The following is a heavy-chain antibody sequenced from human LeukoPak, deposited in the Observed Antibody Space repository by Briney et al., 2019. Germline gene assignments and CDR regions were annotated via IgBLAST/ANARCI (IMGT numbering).Heavy chain of an antibody. CDR2: IRSKAYGGTT. D-gene: IGHD3-10*01. V-gene: IGHV3-49*04. CDR3: TRAMVRGVIITYCYMDV. CDR1: GFTFGDYA. J-gene: IGHJ6*03. Sequence: GGSLRLSCTASGFTFGDYAMSWVRQAPGKGLEWVGFIRSKAYGGTTEYAASVKGRFTISRDDSKSIAYLQMNSLKTEDTAVYYCTRAMVRGVIITYCYMDVWGKGTTVTISS.